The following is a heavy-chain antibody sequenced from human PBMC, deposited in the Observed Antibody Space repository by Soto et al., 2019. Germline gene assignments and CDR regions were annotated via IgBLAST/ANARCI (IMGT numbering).Heavy chain of an antibody. J-gene: IGHJ6*02. D-gene: IGHD3-10*01. CDR3: AKGGETRHYYYAMDV. CDR2: ISGSGSST. CDR1: GFTFTNYA. Sequence: EVQLLESEGGLVQPGKSLRLSCAASGFTFTNYAMSWVRQAPGKGLEWVSAISGSGSSTYYADSVKGRFTISRDNLKNMLYLQLNTLRADDPAKYSCAKGGETRHYYYAMDVWGQGTMVTVSS. V-gene: IGHV3-23*01.